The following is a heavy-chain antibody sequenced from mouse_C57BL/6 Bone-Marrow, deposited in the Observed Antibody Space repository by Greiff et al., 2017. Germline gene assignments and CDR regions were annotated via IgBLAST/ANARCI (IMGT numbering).Heavy chain of an antibody. CDR2: IHPSDSDT. V-gene: IGHV1-74*01. CDR3: AMSNGVAY. CDR1: GYTFTSYW. D-gene: IGHD2-5*01. J-gene: IGHJ3*01. Sequence: QVQLQQPGAELVKPGASVKVSCKASGYTFTSYWMHWVKQRPGQGLEWIGRIHPSDSDTNYNQKFTGKATLTVDKSSSTAYMQLSSLTCGGSEVYYCAMSNGVAYWGQGTLVTVSA.